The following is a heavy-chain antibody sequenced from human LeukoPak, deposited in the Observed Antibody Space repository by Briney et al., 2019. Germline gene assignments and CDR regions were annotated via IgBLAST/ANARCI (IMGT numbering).Heavy chain of an antibody. V-gene: IGHV3-48*02. CDR1: GFTFSTYS. CDR2: ISSSSRTI. Sequence: GGSLRLSCAASGFTFSTYSMNWVRQAPGKGLDWVSYISSSSRTIYYADSVKGRFTISRDNAKNSLYLQMNSLRDEDTAVYYCARYNSGYYSFDYWGQGTLVTVSS. J-gene: IGHJ4*02. D-gene: IGHD3-22*01. CDR3: ARYNSGYYSFDY.